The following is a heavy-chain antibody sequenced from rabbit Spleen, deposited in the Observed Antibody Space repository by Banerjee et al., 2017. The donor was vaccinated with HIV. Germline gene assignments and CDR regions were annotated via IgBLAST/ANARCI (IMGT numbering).Heavy chain of an antibody. CDR3: VREVAAKFNL. V-gene: IGHV1S43*01. D-gene: IGHD4-1*01. Sequence: QSLEESGGGLVQPEGSLTLTCKASGIDFSSYYYMCWVRQAPGKGLEWIGYIEPIFGRTYYASWVNGRFTISSHNAQNTLYLQLNSLTAADTATYFCVREVAAKFNLWGQGTLVTVS. J-gene: IGHJ4*01. CDR1: GIDFSSYYY. CDR2: IEPIFGRT.